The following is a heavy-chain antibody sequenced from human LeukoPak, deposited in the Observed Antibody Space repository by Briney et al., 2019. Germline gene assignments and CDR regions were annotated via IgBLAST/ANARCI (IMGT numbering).Heavy chain of an antibody. V-gene: IGHV4-4*07. CDR3: ASAYYDSSGYSPFDY. Sequence: SETLSFTCTVSGGSISSYYWSWTRQPAGKGLEWIGRIYTSGSTNYNPSLKSRVTMPVDTSKNQFSLKLSSVTAADTAVYYCASAYYDSSGYSPFDYWGQGTLVTVSS. J-gene: IGHJ4*02. CDR2: IYTSGST. D-gene: IGHD3-22*01. CDR1: GGSISSYY.